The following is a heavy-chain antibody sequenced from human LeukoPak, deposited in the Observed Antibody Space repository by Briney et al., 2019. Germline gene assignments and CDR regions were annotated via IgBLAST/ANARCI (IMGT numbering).Heavy chain of an antibody. D-gene: IGHD1-26*01. CDR1: GGSFSGYY. J-gene: IGHJ3*02. V-gene: IGHV4-34*01. CDR3: ARAPSGATNDAFDI. CDR2: INHSGST. Sequence: PSETLSLTCAVYGGSFSGYYWSWIRQPPGKGLEWIGEINHSGSTNYNPSLKSRVTISVDTSKSQFSLKLSSVTAADTAVYYCARAPSGATNDAFDIWGQGTMVTVSS.